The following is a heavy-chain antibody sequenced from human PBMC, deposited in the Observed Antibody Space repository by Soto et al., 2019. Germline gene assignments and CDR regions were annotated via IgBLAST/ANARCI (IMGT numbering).Heavy chain of an antibody. CDR2: ISSSSSTI. V-gene: IGHV3-48*02. CDR1: GFTFSSNS. CDR3: ARVIWSGHLTSDL. J-gene: IGHJ5*02. Sequence: EVQVVESGGGLVQPGGSLRLSCAASGFTFSSNSMNWVRQAPGKGLEWISYISSSSSTIYADSVKGRFTISRDHAKNSLYLQMKSLRDEDTAVYYCARVIWSGHLTSDLWGQGTLVTVSS. D-gene: IGHD3-3*01.